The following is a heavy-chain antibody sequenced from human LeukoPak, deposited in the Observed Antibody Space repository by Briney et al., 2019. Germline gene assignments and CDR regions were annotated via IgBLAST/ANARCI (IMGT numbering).Heavy chain of an antibody. D-gene: IGHD2-15*01. CDR2: INHSGST. J-gene: IGHJ4*02. CDR3: ARVPGYCSGGSCLDY. V-gene: IGHV4-34*01. CDR1: GGSFSGYY. Sequence: SETLSLTCADYGGSFSGYYWSWIRQPPGKGLEWIGEINHSGSTNYNPSLKSRVTISVDTSKNQFSLKLSSVTAADTAVYYCARVPGYCSGGSCLDYWGQGTLVTVSS.